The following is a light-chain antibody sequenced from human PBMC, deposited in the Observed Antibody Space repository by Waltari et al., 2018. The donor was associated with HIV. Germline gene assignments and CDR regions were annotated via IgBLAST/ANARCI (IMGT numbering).Light chain of an antibody. CDR3: ATWDDSLHGPV. CDR2: RNT. Sequence: QSVVTQPPSASGTPGQRVTISCSGSNSNIGSSTVNWYLQLPGPAPNLLIYRNTRRASGVPDRFSVSNSGSSASLAIIVVKSEDEADNYCATWDDSLHGPVFGGGTKLTVL. V-gene: IGLV1-44*01. J-gene: IGLJ3*02. CDR1: NSNIGSST.